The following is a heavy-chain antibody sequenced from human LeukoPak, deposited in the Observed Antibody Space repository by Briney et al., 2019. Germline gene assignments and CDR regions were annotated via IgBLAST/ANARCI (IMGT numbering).Heavy chain of an antibody. CDR1: GGSISSYY. CDR2: IYYSGST. D-gene: IGHD6-13*01. Sequence: SETLSLTCTVSGGSISSYYWSWIRQPPGKGLEWIGYIYYSGSTNYNPSLKSRVTISVDTSKNQFSLKLSSVTAADTAVYYCARSGSSQGRMDVWGKGTTVTVSS. J-gene: IGHJ6*03. V-gene: IGHV4-59*12. CDR3: ARSGSSQGRMDV.